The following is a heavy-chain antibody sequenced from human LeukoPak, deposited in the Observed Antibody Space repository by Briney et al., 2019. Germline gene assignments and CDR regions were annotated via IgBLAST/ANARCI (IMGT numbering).Heavy chain of an antibody. J-gene: IGHJ4*02. CDR2: IYTSGST. V-gene: IGHV4-39*07. Sequence: SSETLSFTCTVSSGSISTSNYYWGWVRQPPGKGLEWIGRIYTSGSTNYNPSLKSRVTMSVDTSKNQFSLKLSSVTAADTAVYYCARDQYYYDSSGYYGMDYWGQGTLVTVSS. CDR3: ARDQYYYDSSGYYGMDY. D-gene: IGHD3-22*01. CDR1: SGSISTSNYY.